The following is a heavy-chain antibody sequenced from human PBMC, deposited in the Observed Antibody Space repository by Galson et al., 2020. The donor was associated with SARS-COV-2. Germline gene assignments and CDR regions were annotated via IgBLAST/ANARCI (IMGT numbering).Heavy chain of an antibody. CDR2: ISSSSRSI. V-gene: IGHV3-21*01. D-gene: IGHD5-18*01. Sequence: TGGSLRLSCAASGFTFSSYSMNWVRQAPGKGLEWVSSISSSSRSIYYADSVKGRFTISRDNAKNSLYLQMNSLRAEDTAVYYCASVLDTAMGGRVYYYYGMDVWGQGTTVTVSS. CDR1: GFTFSSYS. CDR3: ASVLDTAMGGRVYYYYGMDV. J-gene: IGHJ6*02.